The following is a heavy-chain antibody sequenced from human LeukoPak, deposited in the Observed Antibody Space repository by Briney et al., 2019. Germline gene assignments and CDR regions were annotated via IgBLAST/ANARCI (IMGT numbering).Heavy chain of an antibody. CDR1: GFTLSDHN. CDR2: TTNKAHSYTT. CDR3: ARAPSGLDY. V-gene: IGHV3-72*01. J-gene: IGHJ4*02. Sequence: GGSLRLSCAVSGFTLSDHNMDWARQAPGKGLEWVGRTTNKAHSYTTEYAASVKGRFTISRDDSQNSLYLQMNSLKTEDTAVYYCARAPSGLDYWGQGILVTVSS. D-gene: IGHD2-15*01.